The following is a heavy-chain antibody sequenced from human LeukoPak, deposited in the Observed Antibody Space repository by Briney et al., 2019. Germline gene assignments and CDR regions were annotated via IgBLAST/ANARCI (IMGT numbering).Heavy chain of an antibody. J-gene: IGHJ5*02. CDR3: AGDLNWGVAASSGNDWLDP. D-gene: IGHD4-23*01. Sequence: ASVKVSCKASGYNFKSFGISWVRQAPGQGLEWMGWINTDNGGTNYAQKFQGRFTMTTDTSTSTAYMELRSLRSDDTAVYYCAGDLNWGVAASSGNDWLDPWGQGTLVSVSS. V-gene: IGHV1-18*01. CDR2: INTDNGGT. CDR1: GYNFKSFG.